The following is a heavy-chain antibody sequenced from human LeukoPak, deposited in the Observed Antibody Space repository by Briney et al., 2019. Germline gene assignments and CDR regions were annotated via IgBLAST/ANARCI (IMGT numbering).Heavy chain of an antibody. V-gene: IGHV3-7*01. CDR2: IKQDGSEK. J-gene: IGHJ4*02. CDR1: GFTFSTYR. Sequence: GGSLRLSCAASGFTFSTYRMNWVRQAPGKGLECVANIKQDGSEKYYVDSVKGRFTISRDNPKSSLFLQMNSLRAEDTAVYYCARGIYFDYWGQGTLVTVSS. CDR3: ARGIYFDY.